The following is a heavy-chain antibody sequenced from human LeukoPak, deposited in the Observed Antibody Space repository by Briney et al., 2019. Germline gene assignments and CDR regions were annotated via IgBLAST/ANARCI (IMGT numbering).Heavy chain of an antibody. V-gene: IGHV1-69*11. CDR3: ATYKR. CDR1: GYTFADDY. Sequence: EASVKVSCKASGYTFADDYMHWVRQAPGQGLEWMGRIIPILGTANYAQKFQGRVTITTDESTSTAYMELSSLRSEDTAVYYCATYKRWGQGTLVTVSS. CDR2: IIPILGTA. D-gene: IGHD1-14*01. J-gene: IGHJ4*02.